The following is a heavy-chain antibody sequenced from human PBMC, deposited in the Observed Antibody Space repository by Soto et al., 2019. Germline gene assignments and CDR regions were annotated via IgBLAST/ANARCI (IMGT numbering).Heavy chain of an antibody. V-gene: IGHV3-23*01. J-gene: IGHJ6*02. D-gene: IGHD6-13*01. CDR2: ISGSGGSS. CDR3: AKVTKRAAAGRYEYYKYGMDV. Sequence: GGSRRLSCSASGVAFSTCAMPWVRQAPVKGLEWVSVISGSGGSSYYAASVKGRFTISRDNSKNTVYLQMNGLRAEDTALYFCAKVTKRAAAGRYEYYKYGMDVWGQGTTVTVSS. CDR1: GVAFSTCA.